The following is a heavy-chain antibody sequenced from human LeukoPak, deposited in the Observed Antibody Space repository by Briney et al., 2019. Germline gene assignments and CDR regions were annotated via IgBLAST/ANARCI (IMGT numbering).Heavy chain of an antibody. CDR3: ARKSRLELIYYYYGMDV. J-gene: IGHJ6*02. V-gene: IGHV4-34*01. D-gene: IGHD3-16*01. CDR1: GGSFSGYY. Sequence: SETLSLTCAVYGGSFSGYYWSWIRQPPGKGLEWIGEINHSGSTNYNPSLKSRATISVDTSKNQFSLKLSSVTAADTAVYYCARKSRLELIYYYYGMDVWGQGTTVTVSS. CDR2: INHSGST.